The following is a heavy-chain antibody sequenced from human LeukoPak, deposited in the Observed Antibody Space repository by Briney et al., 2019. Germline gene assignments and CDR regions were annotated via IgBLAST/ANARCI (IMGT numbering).Heavy chain of an antibody. J-gene: IGHJ5*02. Sequence: PGGSLRPSCAASGFTFSTYAMSWVRQAPGKGLEWVSGISISGGSTYYADSVKGRFTISRDNSKNTLYLQMNRLRAEDTAVYYCAKARDLLFAHCWFDLWGQGTLVTVSS. D-gene: IGHD3-10*01. CDR2: ISISGGST. V-gene: IGHV3-23*01. CDR3: AKARDLLFAHCWFDL. CDR1: GFTFSTYA.